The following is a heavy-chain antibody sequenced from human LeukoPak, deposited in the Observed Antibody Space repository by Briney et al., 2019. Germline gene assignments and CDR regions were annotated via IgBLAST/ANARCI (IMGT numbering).Heavy chain of an antibody. D-gene: IGHD4-17*01. Sequence: ASVKVSCKASGGTFSSYATSWARQAPGQGLEWMGRIIPILGIANYAQKFQGRVTITADKSTSTAYMELSSLRSEDTAVYYCARPYGDYYYYYGMDVWGQGTTVTVSS. J-gene: IGHJ6*02. V-gene: IGHV1-69*04. CDR3: ARPYGDYYYYYGMDV. CDR2: IIPILGIA. CDR1: GGTFSSYA.